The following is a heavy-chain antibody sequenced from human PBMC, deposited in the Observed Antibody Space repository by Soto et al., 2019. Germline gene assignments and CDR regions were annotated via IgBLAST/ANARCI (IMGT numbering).Heavy chain of an antibody. CDR1: GGSFSGYY. Sequence: QVQLQQWGAGLLKPSETLSLACAVYGGSFSGYYWSWIRQPPGKGLEWIGEIDHRGIANYNPSLKSRVTISLDTPKNQFSLKLTSVAAADTAVYYCTRRGGGNYPYYFDYWGQGTLLTVSS. J-gene: IGHJ4*02. CDR3: TRRGGGNYPYYFDY. V-gene: IGHV4-34*01. D-gene: IGHD2-21*01. CDR2: IDHRGIA.